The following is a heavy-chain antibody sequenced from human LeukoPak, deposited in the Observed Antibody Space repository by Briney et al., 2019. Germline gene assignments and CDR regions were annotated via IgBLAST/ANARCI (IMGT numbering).Heavy chain of an antibody. J-gene: IGHJ6*02. CDR1: GYTFTNYD. CDR2: MNPNSGNT. V-gene: IGHV1-8*01. Sequence: GASVKVSCKASGYTFTNYDINWVRQATGQGLEWMGWMNPNSGNTGYAQKFQGRVTMTGNTSKSTAYMELSSLRSDDTAVYYCAGNRNSYRYGMDLWGQGTTVTVSS. D-gene: IGHD2/OR15-2a*01. CDR3: AGNRNSYRYGMDL.